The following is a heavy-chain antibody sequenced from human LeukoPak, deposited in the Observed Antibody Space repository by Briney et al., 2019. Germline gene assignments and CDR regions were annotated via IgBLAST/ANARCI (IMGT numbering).Heavy chain of an antibody. J-gene: IGHJ3*02. Sequence: SGGSLRLSCAASGFTFSSYSMNWVRQAPVKGLEWVSSISSSRSYIYYADSLKGRFTISRDNAKNSLYLQMNSLRAEDTAVYYCARGTSEYAFDIWGQGTMVTVSS. CDR1: GFTFSSYS. V-gene: IGHV3-21*01. CDR3: ARGTSEYAFDI. CDR2: ISSSRSYI.